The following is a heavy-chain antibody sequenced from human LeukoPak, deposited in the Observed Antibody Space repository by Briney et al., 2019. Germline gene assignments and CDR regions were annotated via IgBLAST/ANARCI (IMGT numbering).Heavy chain of an antibody. CDR3: AKDIASVQRVAGYFDY. CDR2: ISWNSGSI. V-gene: IGHV3-9*01. D-gene: IGHD6-19*01. CDR1: GFTFDDYA. Sequence: PGGSLRLSCAASGFTFDDYAMHWVRQAPGKGLEWVSGISWNSGSIGYADSVKGRFTISRDNAKNSLYLQMNSLRAEDTALYYCAKDIASVQRVAGYFDYWGQGTLVTVSS. J-gene: IGHJ4*02.